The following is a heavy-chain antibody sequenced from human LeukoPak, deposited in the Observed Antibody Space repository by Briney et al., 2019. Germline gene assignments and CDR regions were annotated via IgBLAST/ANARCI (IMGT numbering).Heavy chain of an antibody. D-gene: IGHD3-3*01. J-gene: IGHJ3*02. CDR2: MNPNSGNT. Sequence: EASVKVSCKASGYTFTSYDINWVRQATGQGLEWMGWMNPNSGNTGYAQKFQGRVTITRNTSISTAYMELSSLRSEDTAVYYCARGGVYYDFWSGYHDAFDIWGQGTMVTVSS. CDR3: ARGGVYYDFWSGYHDAFDI. CDR1: GYTFTSYD. V-gene: IGHV1-8*03.